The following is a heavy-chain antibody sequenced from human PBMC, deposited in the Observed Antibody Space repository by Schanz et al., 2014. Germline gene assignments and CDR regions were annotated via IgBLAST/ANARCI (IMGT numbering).Heavy chain of an antibody. CDR1: GGSISSGGYT. Sequence: QVQLQESGPGLVKPSQTLSLTCAVSGGSISSGGYTWSWIRQPPGKGLEWIGYIYYSGSTNYNPPLADRAPRSVDTSRKHSPLKLSSVTAADTAVYYCARHGKYSSSWFDMWGQGALVIVSS. CDR3: ARHGKYSSSWFDM. V-gene: IGHV4-30-4*07. J-gene: IGHJ5*02. D-gene: IGHD6-13*01. CDR2: IYYSGST.